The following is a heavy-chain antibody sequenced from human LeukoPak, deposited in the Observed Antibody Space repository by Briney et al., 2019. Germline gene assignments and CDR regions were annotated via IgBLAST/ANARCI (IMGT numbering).Heavy chain of an antibody. CDR1: GFAFSRHW. D-gene: IGHD2-2*01. CDR3: ARICSSTDCLIPD. Sequence: GGSLRLSCAASGFAFSRHWMHWVRQAPGKGLVWISRINSDASDTNYADFVKGRFTISRDNAKNTVYLQINSLRDEDTAVYYCARICSSTDCLIPDWGQGTLVTVSS. CDR2: INSDASDT. J-gene: IGHJ4*02. V-gene: IGHV3-74*01.